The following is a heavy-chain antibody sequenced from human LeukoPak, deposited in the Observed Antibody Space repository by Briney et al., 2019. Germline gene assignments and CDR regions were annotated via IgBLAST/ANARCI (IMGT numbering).Heavy chain of an antibody. CDR3: ARGTTSGWPDYFDY. CDR2: IDSDGKST. CDR1: GFTFSSYW. D-gene: IGHD1-26*01. Sequence: TGGSLRLSCAASGFTFSSYWMHWVRQAPGKGLLWVSRIDSDGKSTPYVDSVKGRFTISRDNAKNTVLLQMNSLRAEDTAVYYCARGTTSGWPDYFDYWGQGVRVIVAS. V-gene: IGHV3-74*01. J-gene: IGHJ4*02.